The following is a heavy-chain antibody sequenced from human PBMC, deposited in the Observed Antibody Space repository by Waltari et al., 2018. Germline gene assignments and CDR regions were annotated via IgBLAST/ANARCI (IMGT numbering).Heavy chain of an antibody. V-gene: IGHV1-69*05. Sequence: KVSCKASGGTFSSYAISWVRQAPGQGLEWMGGIIPIFGTANYAQKFQGRVTITTDESTSTAYMELSSLRSEDTAVYYCARRGELSFDAFDIWGQGTMVTVSS. J-gene: IGHJ3*02. CDR2: IIPIFGTA. CDR3: ARRGELSFDAFDI. D-gene: IGHD1-26*01. CDR1: GGTFSSYA.